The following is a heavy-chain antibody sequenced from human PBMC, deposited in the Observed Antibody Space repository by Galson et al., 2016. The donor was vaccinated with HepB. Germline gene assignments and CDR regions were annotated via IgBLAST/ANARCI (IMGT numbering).Heavy chain of an antibody. CDR3: ARFYYDMRKYYFYGMDP. J-gene: IGHJ5*02. CDR2: INPYSGGT. Sequence: SVKVSCKASGYTFSDYYLHWVRQAPGQGLEWMGWINPYSGGTTYAQKFQGRVTMTRDTSIGTAFLYLSRLRSDDTAVYYCARFYYDMRKYYFYGMDPWGQGTQVTVSS. CDR1: GYTFSDYY. V-gene: IGHV1-2*02. D-gene: IGHD3-9*01.